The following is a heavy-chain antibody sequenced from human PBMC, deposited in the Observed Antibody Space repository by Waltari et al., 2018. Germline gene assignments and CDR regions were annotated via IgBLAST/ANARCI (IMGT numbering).Heavy chain of an antibody. J-gene: IGHJ6*02. CDR3: ARHLPDYYYYGVDV. CDR2: IDPSDSYT. V-gene: IGHV5-10-1*03. CDR1: GYNFTSYG. Sequence: EVQLVQSGAEVKKPGESLRISCKGSGYNFTSYGVSWVRQMPGKGLEWLGRIDPSDSYTNFSPSFQGHVTISVDKSISTAYVQWSSLKASDTAMYYCARHLPDYYYYGVDVWGQGTTVTVSS.